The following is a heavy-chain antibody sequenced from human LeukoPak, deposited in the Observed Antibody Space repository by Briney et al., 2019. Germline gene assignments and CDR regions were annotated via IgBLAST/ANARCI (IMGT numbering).Heavy chain of an antibody. D-gene: IGHD3-3*01. CDR3: ARMITIFGPYYYYYYYMDV. CDR2: IKQDGSEK. CDR1: GFTFSSYW. Sequence: GGSLRLSCAASGFTFSSYWMSWVRQAPGKGLEWVANIKQDGSEKYYVDSVKGRFTISRDNAKNSLYLQMNSLRAEDTAVYYCARMITIFGPYYYYYYYMDVWRKGTTVTVSS. V-gene: IGHV3-7*01. J-gene: IGHJ6*03.